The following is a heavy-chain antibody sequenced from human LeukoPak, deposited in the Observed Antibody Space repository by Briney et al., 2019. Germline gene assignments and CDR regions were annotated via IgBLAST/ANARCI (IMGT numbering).Heavy chain of an antibody. D-gene: IGHD3-10*02. Sequence: ASVKVSCKASGYTFTSYDINWVRQATGQGLEWMGWMNPNSGNTGYAQKFQGRVTMTRNTSISTAYMELSSLRSEDTAVYYCARVALFTRHMDVRGKGTTVTVSS. V-gene: IGHV1-8*01. CDR1: GYTFTSYD. J-gene: IGHJ6*03. CDR2: MNPNSGNT. CDR3: ARVALFTRHMDV.